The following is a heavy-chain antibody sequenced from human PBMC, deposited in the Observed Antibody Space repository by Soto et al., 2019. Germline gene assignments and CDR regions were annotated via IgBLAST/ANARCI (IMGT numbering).Heavy chain of an antibody. CDR2: LSYEGSEE. D-gene: IGHD6-19*01. CDR3: ALTRRSSLLEVAGPGFEY. CDR1: GFNFGVFG. V-gene: IGHV3-30*03. Sequence: QVRLVESGGGVVQPGRSPRLSCAASGFNFGVFGIHWVRQAPGKGLEWLSVLSYEGSEEYYADSVRGRFTISRDNSKNMLFLQMDSLRVDDTGVYYCALTRRSSLLEVAGPGFEYWGQGTLVTVS. J-gene: IGHJ4*02.